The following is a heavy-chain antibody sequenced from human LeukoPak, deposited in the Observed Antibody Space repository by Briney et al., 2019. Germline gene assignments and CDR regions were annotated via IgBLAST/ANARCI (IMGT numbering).Heavy chain of an antibody. CDR2: INHSGST. Sequence: PSETLSLTCAVYGGSFSGYYWSWIRQPPGKGLEWIGEINHSGSTNYNPSLKSRVTISVDTSKNQFSLKLSSVTATDTAVYYCARRGGSGRAFDYWGQGTLVTVSS. J-gene: IGHJ4*02. CDR3: ARRGGSGRAFDY. V-gene: IGHV4-34*01. CDR1: GGSFSGYY. D-gene: IGHD1-26*01.